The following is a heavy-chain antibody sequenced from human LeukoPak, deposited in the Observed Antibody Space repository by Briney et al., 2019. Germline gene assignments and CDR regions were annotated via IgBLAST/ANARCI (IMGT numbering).Heavy chain of an antibody. CDR3: ARDAPIPFDSDKYFQN. J-gene: IGHJ1*01. CDR2: IYSGGST. D-gene: IGHD3-22*01. V-gene: IGHV3-53*01. Sequence: TGGSLRLSCAASGFTFNNYAMNWVRQAPGKGLEWVSVIYSGGSTYYADSVKGRFTISRDNSKNTLYLQMNSLRAEDTAVYYCARDAPIPFDSDKYFQNWGQGTLVTVSS. CDR1: GFTFNNYA.